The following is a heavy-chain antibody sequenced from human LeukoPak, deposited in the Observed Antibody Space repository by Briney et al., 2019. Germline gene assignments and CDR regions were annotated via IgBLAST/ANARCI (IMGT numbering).Heavy chain of an antibody. Sequence: GGSLRLSCAASGFTFSSTSMSWVRQAPGKGLEWVSVIYSGGSTYYADSVKGRFTISRDNSKNMLYLQMNSLRAEDTAVYYCARDTPAAGTRYFDYWGQGTLVTVSS. CDR1: GFTFSSTS. CDR2: IYSGGST. V-gene: IGHV3-66*01. J-gene: IGHJ4*02. CDR3: ARDTPAAGTRYFDY. D-gene: IGHD6-13*01.